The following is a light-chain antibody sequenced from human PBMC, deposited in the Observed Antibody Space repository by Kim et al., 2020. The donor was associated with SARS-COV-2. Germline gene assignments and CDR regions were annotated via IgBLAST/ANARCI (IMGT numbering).Light chain of an antibody. CDR1: QTLVNSDGNTY. J-gene: IGKJ2*01. CDR3: TQSTQFPYT. V-gene: IGKV2-24*01. Sequence: DIVMTKTPLSSPVTLGQPAYISCRSTQTLVNSDGNTYLSWIQQRPCQPPRLLIDKVSNRFSGVPDRFSGSGAGTDFTLRIIRVEAEDVGVYYCTQSTQFPYTFCQGTKLEI. CDR2: KVS.